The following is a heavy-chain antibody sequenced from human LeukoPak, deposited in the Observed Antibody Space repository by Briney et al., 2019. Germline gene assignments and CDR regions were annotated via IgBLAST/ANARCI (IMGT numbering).Heavy chain of an antibody. D-gene: IGHD6-19*01. V-gene: IGHV3-49*04. CDR2: IRSKAYGGTT. J-gene: IGHJ4*02. CDR3: TRELGIAVAGYGY. Sequence: GGSLRLSCAASGFTFSSYSMNWVRQAPGKGLEWVGFIRSKAYGGTTEYAASVKGRFTISRDDSKSIAYLQMNSLKTEDTAVYYCTRELGIAVAGYGYWGQGTLVTVSS. CDR1: GFTFSSYS.